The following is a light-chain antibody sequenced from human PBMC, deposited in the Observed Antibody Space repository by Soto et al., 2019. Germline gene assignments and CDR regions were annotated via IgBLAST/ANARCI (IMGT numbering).Light chain of an antibody. J-gene: IGKJ1*01. CDR2: DAS. CDR3: QQYDSYPWT. CDR1: QSVSSN. Sequence: EIVMTQSPATLSLSPVERATLSCRASQSVSSNLAWYQQKPGQAPRLLIYDASTRATGIPARISGSGSGTEFTLTISSLQSEDFAVYYCQQYDSYPWTFGQGTKVDIK. V-gene: IGKV3-15*01.